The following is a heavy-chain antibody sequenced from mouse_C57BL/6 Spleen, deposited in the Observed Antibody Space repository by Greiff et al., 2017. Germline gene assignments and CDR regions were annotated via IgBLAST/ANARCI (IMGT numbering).Heavy chain of an antibody. CDR2: IRSKSNNYAT. CDR3: VRQGAYSYAMDY. J-gene: IGHJ4*01. Sequence: EVQRVESGGGLVQPKGSLKLSCAASGFSFNTYAMNWVRQAPGKGLEWVARIRSKSNNYATYYADSVKDRFTISRDDSESMLYLQMNNLKTEDTAMYYCVRQGAYSYAMDYWGQGTSVTVSS. V-gene: IGHV10-1*01. CDR1: GFSFNTYA.